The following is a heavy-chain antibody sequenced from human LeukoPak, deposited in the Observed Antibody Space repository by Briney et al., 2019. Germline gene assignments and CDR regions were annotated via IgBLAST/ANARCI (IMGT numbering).Heavy chain of an antibody. CDR2: INSDGSST. Sequence: GGSLRLSCAASGFTFSSYWMHWVRQAPGKGLVWVSRINSDGSSTSYADSAKGRFTISRDNAKNTLYLQMNSLRAEDTAVYYCAREVDTAMGIDAFDIWGQGTMVTVSS. J-gene: IGHJ3*02. D-gene: IGHD5-18*01. V-gene: IGHV3-74*01. CDR3: AREVDTAMGIDAFDI. CDR1: GFTFSSYW.